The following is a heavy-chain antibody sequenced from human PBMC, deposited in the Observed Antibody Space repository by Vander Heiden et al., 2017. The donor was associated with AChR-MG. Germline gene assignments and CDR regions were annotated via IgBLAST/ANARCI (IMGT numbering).Heavy chain of an antibody. CDR3: ARDGTGGTNYYYYMDV. CDR1: GFSFSIHS. V-gene: IGHV3-21*02. Sequence: EVQLVESGGGLVKPGGSLRLSCAASGFSFSIHSMNWVRQAPGKGLEWVSCISSSSVYVYYADSVKGRFTISRDDAKNSLYLQINSLRAEDTAVYYCARDGTGGTNYYYYMDVWGKGTTVTVSS. D-gene: IGHD2-8*01. CDR2: ISSSSVYV. J-gene: IGHJ6*03.